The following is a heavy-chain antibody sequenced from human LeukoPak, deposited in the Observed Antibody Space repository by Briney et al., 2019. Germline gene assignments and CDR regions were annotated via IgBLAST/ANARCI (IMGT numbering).Heavy chain of an antibody. Sequence: GGSLRLSCAASGFTFSSYWMSWVRQAPGKGLEWVANINQDGSAKNYVDSVKGRFTISRDNAKNTLNLQMNSLGAEDTAVYYCARDLGQYYDTSDNWFDPWGQGTLVTVSS. V-gene: IGHV3-7*01. CDR2: INQDGSAK. CDR3: ARDLGQYYDTSDNWFDP. CDR1: GFTFSSYW. D-gene: IGHD3-22*01. J-gene: IGHJ5*02.